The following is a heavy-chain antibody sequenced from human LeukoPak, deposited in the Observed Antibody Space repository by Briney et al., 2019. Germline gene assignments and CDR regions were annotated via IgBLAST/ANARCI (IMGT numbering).Heavy chain of an antibody. V-gene: IGHV1-18*01. J-gene: IGHJ4*02. D-gene: IGHD3-22*01. Sequence: GASVKVSCKASGYSFVGYGITWVRQAPGQGLEWMGWFNPENGNTNYAQKVQGRVTMTADTSTSTSYMELRSLRSDDTAVYYCAKVRNPENSSGYLIYFDYWGQGTLVTVSS. CDR2: FNPENGNT. CDR3: AKVRNPENSSGYLIYFDY. CDR1: GYSFVGYG.